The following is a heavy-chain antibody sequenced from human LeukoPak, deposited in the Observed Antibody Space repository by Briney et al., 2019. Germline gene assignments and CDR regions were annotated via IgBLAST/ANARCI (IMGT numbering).Heavy chain of an antibody. V-gene: IGHV3-74*01. J-gene: IGHJ4*02. CDR2: INSDGSST. CDR1: GFSFSSYW. D-gene: IGHD2-21*01. CDR3: ARDQRQGIPDY. Sequence: GGSLRLSCAASGFSFSSYWMHWVRQAPGKGLVWVSRINSDGSSTSYADSVKGRFTISRDNAKNTLYVQMNSLRAEDTAVYYCARDQRQGIPDYWGQGTLVTVSS.